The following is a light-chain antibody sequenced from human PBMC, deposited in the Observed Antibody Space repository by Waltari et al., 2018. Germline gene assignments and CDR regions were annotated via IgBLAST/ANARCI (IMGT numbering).Light chain of an antibody. CDR1: SSNIGSKT. CDR2: KNN. Sequence: QSVVTQSPSASGPPGQRVTISCSGSSSNIGSKTVNWYQHLPGTAPKLLIHKNNPRPSGVPDRFSGSKSDASASLAISGLQSEDEAEYYCAVWDDSLNGWMFGGGTKLTVL. CDR3: AVWDDSLNGWM. J-gene: IGLJ3*02. V-gene: IGLV1-44*01.